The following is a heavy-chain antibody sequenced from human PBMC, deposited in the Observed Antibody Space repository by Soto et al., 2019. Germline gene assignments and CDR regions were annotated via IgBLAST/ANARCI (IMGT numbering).Heavy chain of an antibody. D-gene: IGHD2-15*01. J-gene: IGHJ4*02. CDR2: ISGSGGGT. Sequence: GGSLRLSCGASAFTFSTSAMSWVRQAPGKGLEWVSSISGSGGGTYYADSVKGRFTISRDNSKNTLYLQMNSLRAEDTATYYYAKVRGRVVEVPGTPYYFDYWGQGTLVSVSS. CDR1: AFTFSTSA. CDR3: AKVRGRVVEVPGTPYYFDY. V-gene: IGHV3-23*01.